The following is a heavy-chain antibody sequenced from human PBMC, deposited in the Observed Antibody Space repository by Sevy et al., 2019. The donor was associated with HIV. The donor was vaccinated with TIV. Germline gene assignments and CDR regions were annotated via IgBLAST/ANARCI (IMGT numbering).Heavy chain of an antibody. D-gene: IGHD2-21*02. CDR2: IWNDGRNK. Sequence: GESLKISCAASGFTFSNYGMHWVRQAPGKGLEWVAVIWNDGRNKYYADSVKGRFPISRDKSKNTPYRQMNSLRVEDTAVYFCARGGDLNDGSAKRDFDYWGQGTLVTVSS. J-gene: IGHJ4*02. CDR1: GFTFSNYG. CDR3: ARGGDLNDGSAKRDFDY. V-gene: IGHV3-33*01.